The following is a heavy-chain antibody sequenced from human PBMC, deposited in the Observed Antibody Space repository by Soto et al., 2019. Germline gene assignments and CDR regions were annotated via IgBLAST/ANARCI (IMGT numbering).Heavy chain of an antibody. CDR2: IWPASSDI. Sequence: GESMKIPCGVSGGTCESNGIACVSQMHGKGLECVGIIWPASSDIKYSPSFRGRVTISVDKSSSTAHLHWSSLRASDTAIYYCARLSSLLAQPGWFDPWGQGTLVTVSS. J-gene: IGHJ5*02. CDR1: GGTCESNG. D-gene: IGHD2-2*01. CDR3: ARLSSLLAQPGWFDP. V-gene: IGHV5-51*01.